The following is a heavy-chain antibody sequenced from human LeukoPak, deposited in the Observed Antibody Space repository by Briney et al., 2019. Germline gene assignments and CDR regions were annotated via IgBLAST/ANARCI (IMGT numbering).Heavy chain of an antibody. CDR2: IYYSGST. J-gene: IGHJ4*02. V-gene: IGHV4-30-4*01. Sequence: SETLSLTCTVSGGSISSYYWSWIRQPPGKGLEWIGYIYYSGSTYYNPSLKSRVTISVDTSKNQFSLKLSSVTAADTAVYYCAREGDYYDSSGYSNLDYWGQGTLVTVSS. D-gene: IGHD3-22*01. CDR1: GGSISSYY. CDR3: AREGDYYDSSGYSNLDY.